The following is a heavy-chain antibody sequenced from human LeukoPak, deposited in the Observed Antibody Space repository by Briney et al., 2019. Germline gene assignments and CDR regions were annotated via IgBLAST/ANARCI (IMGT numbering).Heavy chain of an antibody. Sequence: SETLSLTCAVYGGSFSGYYWSWIRQPPGKGLEWIGEINHSGSTSYNPSLKSRVTISVDTSKNQFSLKLSSVTAADTAAYYCARAPGYDILTGYATSDGMDVWGQGTTVTVSS. CDR3: ARAPGYDILTGYATSDGMDV. V-gene: IGHV4-34*01. CDR2: INHSGST. D-gene: IGHD3-9*01. CDR1: GGSFSGYY. J-gene: IGHJ6*02.